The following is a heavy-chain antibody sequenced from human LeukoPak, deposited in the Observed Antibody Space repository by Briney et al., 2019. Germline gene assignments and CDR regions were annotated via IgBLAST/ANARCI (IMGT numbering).Heavy chain of an antibody. CDR3: AKIDSYGSGSPYPNGAFDI. Sequence: GSLRLSCAASGFSFSSYGMDWVRQAPGKGLEWVSFISTSSSSIYYAESVKGRFTISRDNAKNQLYLQLDSLRAEDTAIYYCAKIDSYGSGSPYPNGAFDIWGQGTMVTVSS. V-gene: IGHV3-21*05. CDR2: ISTSSSSI. CDR1: GFSFSSYG. J-gene: IGHJ3*02. D-gene: IGHD3-10*01.